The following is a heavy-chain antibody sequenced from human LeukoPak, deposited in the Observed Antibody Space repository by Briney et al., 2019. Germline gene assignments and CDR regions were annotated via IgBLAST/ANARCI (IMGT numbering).Heavy chain of an antibody. J-gene: IGHJ5*02. D-gene: IGHD1-20*01. CDR1: GFTFSSYA. CDR2: ISYDGSNK. CDR3: ARGITGTTGRFDP. V-gene: IGHV3-30-3*01. Sequence: GGSLRLSCAASGFTFSSYAMHWVRQAPGKGLEWVAVISYDGSNKYYADSVKGRFTISRDNSKNTLYLQMNSLRAEDTAVYYCARGITGTTGRFDPWGQGTLVTVSS.